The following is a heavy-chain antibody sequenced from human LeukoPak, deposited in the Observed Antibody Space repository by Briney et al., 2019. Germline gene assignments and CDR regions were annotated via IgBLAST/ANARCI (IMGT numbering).Heavy chain of an antibody. D-gene: IGHD6-6*01. CDR1: GFTFSSYS. J-gene: IGHJ6*03. CDR3: ARGESSSYYYYYYMDV. V-gene: IGHV3-21*01. Sequence: GGSLRLSCAASGFTFSSYSMNWVRQAPGKGLEWVSSISSSSSYIYYADSVKGRFTISRDNAKNSLYLQMNSLRAEDTAVYYCARGESSSYYYYYYMDVWGKGTTVTVSS. CDR2: ISSSSSYI.